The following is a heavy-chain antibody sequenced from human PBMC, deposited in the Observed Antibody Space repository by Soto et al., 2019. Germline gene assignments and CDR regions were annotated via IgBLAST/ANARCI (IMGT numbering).Heavy chain of an antibody. CDR2: ISAYNGNT. CDR3: ARGELLWFGNGVMGIDY. Sequence: ASVKVSCKASGFTFSAYYIYWVRQAPGQGLEWIGWISAYNGNTNYAQKLQGRVTMTTDTSTSTAYMELRSLRSDDTAVYYCARGELLWFGNGVMGIDYWGQGTLVTVSS. J-gene: IGHJ4*02. V-gene: IGHV1-18*04. D-gene: IGHD3-10*01. CDR1: GFTFSAYY.